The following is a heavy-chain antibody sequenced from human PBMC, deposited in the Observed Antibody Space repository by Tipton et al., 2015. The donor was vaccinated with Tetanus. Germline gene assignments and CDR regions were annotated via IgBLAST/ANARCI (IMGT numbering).Heavy chain of an antibody. D-gene: IGHD3-22*01. CDR2: MNPNSGNT. V-gene: IGHV1-8*01. Sequence: QSGAEVKKPGASVKVSCKASGYTFTSYDINWVRQAIGQGLEWMGWMNPNSGNTGYAQKFQGRVTMTRNTSISTAYMELSSLRSEDTAVYYCARRVYDSEETRIDYWGQGTLVTVSS. J-gene: IGHJ4*02. CDR3: ARRVYDSEETRIDY. CDR1: GYTFTSYD.